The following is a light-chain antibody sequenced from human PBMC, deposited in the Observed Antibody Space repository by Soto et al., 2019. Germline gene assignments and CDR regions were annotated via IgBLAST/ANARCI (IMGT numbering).Light chain of an antibody. CDR2: AAS. Sequence: IQLPPSPSSLSASVVERFTITCPASQGINTFLAWYQPTAGKAPKLLIYAASTLQSGVPSRFSGSGSGTDFTLTISSLQSEDFATYYCQKLNSYPITFGQGTRREIK. CDR3: QKLNSYPIT. CDR1: QGINTF. V-gene: IGKV1-9*01. J-gene: IGKJ5*01.